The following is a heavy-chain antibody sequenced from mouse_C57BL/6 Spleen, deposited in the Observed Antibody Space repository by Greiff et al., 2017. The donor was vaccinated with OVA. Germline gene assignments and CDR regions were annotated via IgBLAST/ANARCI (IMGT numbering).Heavy chain of an antibody. Sequence: EVQGVESGEGLVKPGGSLKLSCAASGFTFSSYAMSWVRQTPEKRLEWVAYISSGGDYIYYADTVKGRFTISRDNARNTLYLQMSSLKSEDTAMYYCTREEHGNYGENFDYWGQGTTLTVSS. CDR2: ISSGGDYI. D-gene: IGHD2-1*01. CDR3: TREEHGNYGENFDY. CDR1: GFTFSSYA. V-gene: IGHV5-9-1*02. J-gene: IGHJ2*01.